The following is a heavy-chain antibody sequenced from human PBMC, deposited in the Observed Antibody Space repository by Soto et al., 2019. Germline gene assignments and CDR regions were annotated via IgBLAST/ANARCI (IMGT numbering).Heavy chain of an antibody. V-gene: IGHV1-69*13. CDR1: GGTFSSYA. CDR2: IIPIFGTA. J-gene: IGHJ4*02. D-gene: IGHD1-26*01. Sequence: SVKVSCKASGGTFSSYAISWVRQAPGQGLEWMGGIIPIFGTANYAQKFQGRVTITADESTSTAYMELSSLRSEDTAVYYCARDSGSYSTWSYWGQGTLVTVSS. CDR3: ARDSGSYSTWSY.